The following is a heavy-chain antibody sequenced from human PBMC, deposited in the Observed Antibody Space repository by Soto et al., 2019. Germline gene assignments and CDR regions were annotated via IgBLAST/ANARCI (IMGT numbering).Heavy chain of an antibody. CDR2: IYSGGIT. J-gene: IGHJ4*02. Sequence: GGSLILSCAASGFTVIRNYMIWVRQAPGKGLEWVSVIYSGGITYYADSVKGRFTISGDNSKNTLYLQMNSLRAEDTAVYYCASTNYGEPLNWGQGTLVTVSS. CDR1: GFTVIRNY. D-gene: IGHD4-17*01. V-gene: IGHV3-53*01. CDR3: ASTNYGEPLN.